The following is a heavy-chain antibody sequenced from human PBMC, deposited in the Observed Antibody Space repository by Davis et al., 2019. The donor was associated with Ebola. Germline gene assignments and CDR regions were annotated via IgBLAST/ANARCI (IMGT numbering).Heavy chain of an antibody. V-gene: IGHV5-51*01. CDR1: GYSFTTYW. CDR3: ARSIAVAGTGTNYYYYGMDV. D-gene: IGHD6-19*01. CDR2: IYPGDSDT. J-gene: IGHJ6*04. Sequence: GGSLRLSCKVSGYSFTTYWVGWVRQMPGKGLEWIGIIYPGDSDTRYSPSFQGQVTISADKSITTAYLQWSSLKASDTAMYYCARSIAVAGTGTNYYYYGMDVWGKGTTVTVSS.